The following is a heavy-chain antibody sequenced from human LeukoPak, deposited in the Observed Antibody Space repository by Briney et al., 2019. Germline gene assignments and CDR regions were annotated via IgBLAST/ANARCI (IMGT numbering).Heavy chain of an antibody. CDR3: AKDLEGGSYYYFDY. CDR1: GFTFDDYA. J-gene: IGHJ4*02. D-gene: IGHD1-26*01. CDR2: ISWNSGSI. V-gene: IGHV3-9*01. Sequence: GGSLRLSCAASGFTFDDYAMHWVRQAPGKGLEWVSGISWNSGSIGYADSVKGRFTISRDNAKNSLYLQMNSLRAEDTALYYCAKDLEGGSYYYFDYWGQGTLVTVSS.